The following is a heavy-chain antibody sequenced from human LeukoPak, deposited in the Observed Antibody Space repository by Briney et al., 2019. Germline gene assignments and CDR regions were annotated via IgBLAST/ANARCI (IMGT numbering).Heavy chain of an antibody. CDR1: GGSISSYY. V-gene: IGHV4-59*01. CDR3: ARGHYDILTGYYPYYYYYMDV. Sequence: SSETLSLTCTVSGGSISSYYWSWIRQPPGKGLEWIGYIYYSGSTNYNPSLKSRVTISVDTSKNQFSLKLSSVTAADTAVYYCARGHYDILTGYYPYYYYYMDVWGKGTTVTISS. D-gene: IGHD3-9*01. CDR2: IYYSGST. J-gene: IGHJ6*03.